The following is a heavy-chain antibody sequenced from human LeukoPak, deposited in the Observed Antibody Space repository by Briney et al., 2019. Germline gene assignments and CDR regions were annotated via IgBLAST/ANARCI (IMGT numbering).Heavy chain of an antibody. CDR1: GFTFSSYW. J-gene: IGHJ4*02. D-gene: IGHD5-18*01. CDR3: AKTARYSYGWYDY. Sequence: GGSLRLSCAASGFTFSSYWMHWVRQAPGKGLVWVSRINSDGSSTSYADSVKGRFTISRDNSKNTLYLQMNSLRAEDTAVYYCAKTARYSYGWYDYWGQGTLVTVSS. CDR2: INSDGSST. V-gene: IGHV3-74*01.